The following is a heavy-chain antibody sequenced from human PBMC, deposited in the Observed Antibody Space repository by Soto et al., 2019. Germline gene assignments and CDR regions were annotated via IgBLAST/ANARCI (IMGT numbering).Heavy chain of an antibody. V-gene: IGHV2-5*02. CDR2: IYWDDDQ. Sequence: SGPTLVNPTQTLMLTCSFCGFSLNTRGVGVGWIRQPPGKALEWLALIYWDDDQPCSPSLKSRLTITKDTSKNQVVLTMTNVDPVDTATYYCPHNPGKANWGNFDYWGQGILVTVSS. CDR3: PHNPGKANWGNFDY. D-gene: IGHD7-27*01. J-gene: IGHJ4*02. CDR1: GFSLNTRGVG.